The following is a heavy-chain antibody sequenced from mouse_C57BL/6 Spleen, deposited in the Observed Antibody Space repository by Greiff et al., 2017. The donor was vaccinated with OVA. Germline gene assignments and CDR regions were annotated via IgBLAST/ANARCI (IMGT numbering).Heavy chain of an antibody. J-gene: IGHJ2*01. CDR2: IDPEDGDT. D-gene: IGHD1-1*01. Sequence: EVQLQQSGAELVRPGASVKLSCTASGFNIQDYYMHWVKQRPEQGLEWIGRIDPEDGDTEYAPKFQGKATMTADTSSNTAYLQLSSLTSEDTAVYYCTTQDYGSRIDYWGQGTTLTVSS. CDR1: GFNIQDYY. CDR3: TTQDYGSRIDY. V-gene: IGHV14-1*01.